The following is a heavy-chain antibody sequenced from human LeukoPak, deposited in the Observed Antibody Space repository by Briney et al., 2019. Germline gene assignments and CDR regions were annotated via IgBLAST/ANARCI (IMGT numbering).Heavy chain of an antibody. D-gene: IGHD6-13*01. CDR2: INHSGST. J-gene: IGHJ4*02. V-gene: IGHV4-34*01. Sequence: KPSETLSLTCTVSGGSISSYYWNWIRQPPGKGLEWIGEINHSGSTSYNPSLKSRVTISVDSSKNQFSLKLSSVTAADTAMYYCAAYSIAAVGNEYYFDYWGQGTLVTVSS. CDR3: AAYSIAAVGNEYYFDY. CDR1: GGSISSYY.